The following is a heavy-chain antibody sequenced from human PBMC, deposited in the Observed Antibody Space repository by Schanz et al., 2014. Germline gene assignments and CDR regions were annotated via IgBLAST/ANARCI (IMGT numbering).Heavy chain of an antibody. D-gene: IGHD5-12*01. J-gene: IGHJ4*02. Sequence: EVQLVESGGGLVQPGGSLRLSCAASGFTFSIHYMSWVRQAPGKGLEWVAEIKPDGSEKLYVDSVRGRFAVSRDNVKNSLYLQMNSLRAEDTAVYYCAREGEWGYDPPRHWGQGTLVTVSS. CDR2: IKPDGSEK. V-gene: IGHV3-7*01. CDR3: AREGEWGYDPPRH. CDR1: GFTFSIHY.